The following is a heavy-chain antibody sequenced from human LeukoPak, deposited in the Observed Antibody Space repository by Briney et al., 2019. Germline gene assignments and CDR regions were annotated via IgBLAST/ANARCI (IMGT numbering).Heavy chain of an antibody. Sequence: PSETLSLTCAVYGGFFSGYYWSWIRQPPGKGLEWIGEINHSGSTNYNPSLKSRVTISVDTSKDQFSLKLSSVTAADTAVYYCARGLATYNWFDPWGQGTLATVSS. CDR1: GGFFSGYY. D-gene: IGHD1-26*01. CDR2: INHSGST. CDR3: ARGLATYNWFDP. J-gene: IGHJ5*02. V-gene: IGHV4-34*01.